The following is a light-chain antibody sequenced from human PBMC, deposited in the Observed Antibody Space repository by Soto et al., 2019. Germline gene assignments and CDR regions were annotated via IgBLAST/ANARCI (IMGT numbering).Light chain of an antibody. CDR1: QSAISN. V-gene: IGKV3-15*01. CDR3: HQYYKWPLT. J-gene: IGKJ4*01. Sequence: IVLIQSTTTLSVSQGERVTLPCRASQSAISNLAWYQQKPGQAPRLLIYDASTRATDVPARFSGSGSGTDFTLTISSLLSEDFAVYYCHQYYKWPLTFGGGTKVDIK. CDR2: DAS.